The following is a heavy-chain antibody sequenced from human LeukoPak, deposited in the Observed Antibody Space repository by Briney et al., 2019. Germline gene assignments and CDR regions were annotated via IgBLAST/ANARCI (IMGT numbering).Heavy chain of an antibody. CDR3: ASMTHNFFFDY. CDR1: SGSVSSSSYY. Sequence: SETLSLTCTVSSGSVSSSSYYWGWIRQAPGKGLEWIGSMYYSGSTYYSPSLKSRVTFSVDTSKNQFSLKLSSVTAADTSVYYCASMTHNFFFDYWGQGTLVTVSS. D-gene: IGHD3-3*01. J-gene: IGHJ4*02. V-gene: IGHV4-39*01. CDR2: MYYSGST.